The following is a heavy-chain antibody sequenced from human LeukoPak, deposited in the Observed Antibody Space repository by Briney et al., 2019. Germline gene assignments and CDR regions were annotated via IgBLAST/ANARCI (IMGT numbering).Heavy chain of an antibody. CDR2: MNQDGSEN. Sequence: ETLSLTCAVYGGSFSGYYWSWVRQAPGKGLEWVANMNQDGSENYYVDSVKGRFTISRDNAKNSLFLQMNSLRVEDTAVYYCATSTAGFDHWGQGTLVTVSS. CDR3: ATSTAGFDH. J-gene: IGHJ4*02. V-gene: IGHV3-7*01. D-gene: IGHD2-21*02. CDR1: GGSFSGYY.